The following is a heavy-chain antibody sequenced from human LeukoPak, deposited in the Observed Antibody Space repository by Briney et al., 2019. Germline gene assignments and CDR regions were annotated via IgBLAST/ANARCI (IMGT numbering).Heavy chain of an antibody. CDR2: IYYSGST. V-gene: IGHV4-39*07. J-gene: IGHJ3*02. CDR1: GGSISSSSYY. CDR3: AGELTVVTGSDAFDI. Sequence: PSETLSLTCTVSGGSISSSSYYWGWIRQPPGKGLEWSGSIYYSGSTYYNPSLKSRVTISVDTSKNQFSLKLSSVTAADTAVYYCAGELTVVTGSDAFDIWGQGTMVTVSS. D-gene: IGHD4/OR15-4a*01.